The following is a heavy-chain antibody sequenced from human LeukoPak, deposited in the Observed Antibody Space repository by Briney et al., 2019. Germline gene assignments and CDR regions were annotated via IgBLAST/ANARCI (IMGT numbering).Heavy chain of an antibody. V-gene: IGHV3-74*01. J-gene: IGHJ5*02. CDR2: INSDGGGA. CDR3: ARDVPHNWFDT. Sequence: GGSLRLSCAASGITFGNNWRHWVRQGPGKGLVWISRINSDGGGAIYADSVKGRFTVSRDNAKNTLYLQMNSLRAEDTAVNYCARDVPHNWFDTWGQGTLVTVSS. CDR1: GITFGNNW.